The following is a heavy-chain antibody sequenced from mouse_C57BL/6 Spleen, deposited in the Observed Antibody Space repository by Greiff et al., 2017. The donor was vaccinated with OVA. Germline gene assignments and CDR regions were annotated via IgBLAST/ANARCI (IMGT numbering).Heavy chain of an antibody. CDR1: GFSLTSYG. J-gene: IGHJ4*01. V-gene: IGHV2-5*01. Sequence: QVQLQQSGPGLVQPSQSLSITCTVSGFSLTSYGVHWVRQSPGKGLEWLGVIWRGGSTDYNAAFMSRLSITKDNSKSQVFFKMNSLQADDTAIYYCAKKGRYYGSSYEAMDYWGQGTSVTVSS. CDR2: IWRGGST. D-gene: IGHD1-1*01. CDR3: AKKGRYYGSSYEAMDY.